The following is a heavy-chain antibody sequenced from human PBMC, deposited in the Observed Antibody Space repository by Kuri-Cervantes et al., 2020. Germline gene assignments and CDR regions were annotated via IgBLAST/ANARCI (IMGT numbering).Heavy chain of an antibody. CDR1: GYTFTGYY. V-gene: IGHV1-2*04. Sequence: ASVKVSCKASGYTFTGYYMHWVRQAPGQGLEWMGWINPNSGGTNYAQKFQGWVTMTRDTSISTAYMELSRLRSDDTAVYYCARRFATVTFPSWAFDIWGQGTMVTVSS. J-gene: IGHJ3*02. CDR2: INPNSGGT. D-gene: IGHD4-17*01. CDR3: ARRFATVTFPSWAFDI.